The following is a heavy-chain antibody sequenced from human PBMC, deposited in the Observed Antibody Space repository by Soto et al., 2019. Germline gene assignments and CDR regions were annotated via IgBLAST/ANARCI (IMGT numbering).Heavy chain of an antibody. D-gene: IGHD6-19*01. CDR1: GYTFTSYY. J-gene: IGHJ4*02. CDR3: ARGSVAGRRFDY. Sequence: QVQLVQSGAEVKKPGASVKVSCKASGYTFTSYYIHWVRQAPGQGLEWMGIINPSGGSTSYAQKCQGRVTMTRDTYTSTVYMELSSLRSEDTAVYYCARGSVAGRRFDYWGQGTLVTVSS. V-gene: IGHV1-46*01. CDR2: INPSGGST.